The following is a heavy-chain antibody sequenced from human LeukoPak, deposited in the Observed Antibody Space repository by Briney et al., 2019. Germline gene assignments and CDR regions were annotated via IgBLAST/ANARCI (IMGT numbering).Heavy chain of an antibody. D-gene: IGHD3-22*01. V-gene: IGHV5-51*01. CDR3: ARTVDSSGHYYGFDY. J-gene: IGHJ4*02. CDR1: GYSFTSYW. CDR2: IYPGDSDT. Sequence: GESLKISCKGSGYSFTSYWIGWVRQMPGKGLEWMGIIYPGDSDTRYSPSFPGQVTISADKSISTAYLQWSSLKASDTAMYYCARTVDSSGHYYGFDYWGQGTPVTVSS.